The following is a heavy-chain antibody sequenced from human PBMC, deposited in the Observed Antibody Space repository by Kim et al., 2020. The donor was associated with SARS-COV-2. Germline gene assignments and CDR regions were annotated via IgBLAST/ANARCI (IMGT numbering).Heavy chain of an antibody. Sequence: SVKVSCKASGGTFSSYAISWVRQAPGQGLEWMGGIIPIFGTANYAQKFQGRVTITADKSTSTAYMELSSLRSEDTAVYYCVVVRGVMRGNYYYYYGMDVWGQGTTVTVSS. V-gene: IGHV1-69*06. CDR3: VVVRGVMRGNYYYYYGMDV. CDR1: GGTFSSYA. CDR2: IIPIFGTA. J-gene: IGHJ6*02. D-gene: IGHD3-10*01.